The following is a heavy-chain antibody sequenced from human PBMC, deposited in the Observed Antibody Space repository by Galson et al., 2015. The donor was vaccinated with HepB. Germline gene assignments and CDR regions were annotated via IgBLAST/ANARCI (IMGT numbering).Heavy chain of an antibody. D-gene: IGHD1-26*01. V-gene: IGHV3-30-3*01. CDR2: ISYDGSNK. J-gene: IGHJ4*02. CDR1: GFTFSSYA. Sequence: SLRLSCAASGFTFSSYAMHWVRQAPGKGLEWVAVISYDGSNKYYADSVKGRFTISRDNSKNTLYLQMNSLRAEDTAVYYCAREGPYSGSYGPFDYWGQGTLVTVSS. CDR3: AREGPYSGSYGPFDY.